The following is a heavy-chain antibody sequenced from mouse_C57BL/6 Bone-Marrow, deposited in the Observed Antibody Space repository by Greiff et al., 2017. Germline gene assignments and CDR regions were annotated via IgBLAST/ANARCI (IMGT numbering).Heavy chain of an antibody. J-gene: IGHJ1*03. Sequence: EVMLVEPGGGLVKPGGSLKLSCAASGFTFSSYAMSWVRQTPEKRLEWVATISDGGSYTYYPDNVKGRFTISRDNAKNNLYLQMSHLKSEDTAMYYCARDDYGIWYFDVWGTGTTVTVSS. CDR3: ARDDYGIWYFDV. V-gene: IGHV5-4*01. CDR1: GFTFSSYA. CDR2: ISDGGSYT. D-gene: IGHD2-4*01.